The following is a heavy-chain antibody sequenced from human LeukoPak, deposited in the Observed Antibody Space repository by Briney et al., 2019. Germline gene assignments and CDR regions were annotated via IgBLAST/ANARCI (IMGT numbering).Heavy chain of an antibody. D-gene: IGHD2-2*01. Sequence: GESLKISCKGSGYSFTSYWIGWVRQMPGKGLEWMGIIYPGDSDTRYSPSFQGQVTISADKSISTAYLQWSSLKAPDTAMYYCARSDPYCSSTSCYQLDFDYWGQGTLVTVSS. CDR2: IYPGDSDT. CDR3: ARSDPYCSSTSCYQLDFDY. J-gene: IGHJ4*02. V-gene: IGHV5-51*01. CDR1: GYSFTSYW.